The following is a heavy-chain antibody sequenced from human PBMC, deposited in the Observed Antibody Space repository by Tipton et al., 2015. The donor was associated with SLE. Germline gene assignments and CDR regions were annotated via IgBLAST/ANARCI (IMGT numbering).Heavy chain of an antibody. D-gene: IGHD2-8*01. V-gene: IGHV4-39*02. J-gene: IGHJ4*02. Sequence: PGLVKPSETLSLTCTVSGGSISRSSFYWGGIRQPPGRGLEWIGNIYYLGNTHYNPSLKSRVTITVETSRNHFSLTLSSVTAADTAVYYCATTRGAWRDNGVQDFDHWGQGTLVAISP. CDR2: IYYLGNT. CDR3: ATTRGAWRDNGVQDFDH. CDR1: GGSISRSSFY.